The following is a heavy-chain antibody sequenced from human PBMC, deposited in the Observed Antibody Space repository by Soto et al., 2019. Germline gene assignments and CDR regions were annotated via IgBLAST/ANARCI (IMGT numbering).Heavy chain of an antibody. J-gene: IGHJ4*02. V-gene: IGHV1-69*06. D-gene: IGHD3-22*01. Sequence: QVQLVQSGAEVKKPGSSVKVSCKASGGTFSSYAISWVRQAPGQGLEWMGGIIPIFGTANYAQKFQGRVTITADKSTSTAYMELSNLRSEDTAVYYCARLLFYYYDSSGKPSDDYWGQGTLVTVSS. CDR1: GGTFSSYA. CDR3: ARLLFYYYDSSGKPSDDY. CDR2: IIPIFGTA.